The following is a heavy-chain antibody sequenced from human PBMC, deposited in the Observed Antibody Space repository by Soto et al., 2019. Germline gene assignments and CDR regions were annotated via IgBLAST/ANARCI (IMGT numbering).Heavy chain of an antibody. Sequence: QVQLVESGGGLVKPGGSLRLSCAASGFTFSAYYMSWIRQAPGKGLEWISYISSSGDTGNYADSVKGRFTVSRDNAKNSRYLQINSLRAEDTAVYYWARDRGAVVGQYFDYWGQGTLVTVSS. CDR1: GFTFSAYY. J-gene: IGHJ4*02. D-gene: IGHD6-19*01. V-gene: IGHV3-11*01. CDR2: ISSSGDTG. CDR3: ARDRGAVVGQYFDY.